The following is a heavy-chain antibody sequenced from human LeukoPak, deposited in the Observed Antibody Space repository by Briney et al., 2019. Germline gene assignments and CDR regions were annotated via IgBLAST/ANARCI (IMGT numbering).Heavy chain of an antibody. D-gene: IGHD2-15*01. CDR2: ISYDGSNK. V-gene: IGHV3-30*04. CDR1: GFTFSSYA. CDR3: ARAGCSGGSCYDS. Sequence: GGSLRLSCAASGFTFSSYAMHWVRQAPGKGLEWVAVISYDGSNKYYADSVKGRFTISRDNSKNTLYLQMNSLRAEDTAVYYCARAGCSGGSCYDSWGQGTMVTVSS. J-gene: IGHJ3*01.